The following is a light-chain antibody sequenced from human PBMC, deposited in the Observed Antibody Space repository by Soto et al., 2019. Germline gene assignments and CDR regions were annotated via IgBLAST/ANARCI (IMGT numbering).Light chain of an antibody. J-gene: IGKJ4*01. Sequence: IVMTQSPATLSVSPGERATLSCRASQSVTSNLAWYQHKPGQAPRLLISGASTGATGIPARFSGRGSGTEFTLTINSLQSEDAAIYYCQQYDYWPVTFGGGTKVDI. CDR3: QQYDYWPVT. V-gene: IGKV3-15*01. CDR2: GAS. CDR1: QSVTSN.